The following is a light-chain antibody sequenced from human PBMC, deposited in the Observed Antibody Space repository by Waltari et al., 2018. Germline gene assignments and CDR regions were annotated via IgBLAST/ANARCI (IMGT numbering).Light chain of an antibody. CDR1: QSVSRN. CDR2: GAS. V-gene: IGKV3-15*01. Sequence: EIVMTQSPATLSVSPGDRATLSCRASQSVSRNLAWYQQKPGQAPRLLIYGASTRATGIPARFSGSGSGTEFTLTISSLQSEDSAVYYCQQYNNWPLTFGGGTKVEIK. CDR3: QQYNNWPLT. J-gene: IGKJ4*01.